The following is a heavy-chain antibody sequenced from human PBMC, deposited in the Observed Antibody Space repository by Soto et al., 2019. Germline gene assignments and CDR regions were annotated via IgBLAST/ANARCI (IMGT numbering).Heavy chain of an antibody. CDR1: GFTFDDYA. J-gene: IGHJ6*03. D-gene: IGHD1-1*01. CDR2: ISWNSGSI. Sequence: TGGSLRLSCAASGFTFDDYAMHWVRQAPGKGLEWVSGISWNSGSIGYADSVKGRFTISRDNAKNSLYLQMNSLRAEDTSFYYCAKGGGTPSYYYYMDVWGKGTTVTVSS. CDR3: AKGGGTPSYYYYMDV. V-gene: IGHV3-9*01.